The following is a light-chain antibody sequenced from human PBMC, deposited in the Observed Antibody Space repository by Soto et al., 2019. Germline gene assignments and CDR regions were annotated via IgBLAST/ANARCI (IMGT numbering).Light chain of an antibody. V-gene: IGKV1-27*01. Sequence: DIQMTQSPSSLSASVGDRVTITCRASQGISNYLAWYQQKPGKVPELLIYAASTLQSGVPSRFSGSGSGTVFSLTISRLLSQDVAFCYCHKYYHAPTFGGPNKVEIK. CDR3: HKYYHAPT. CDR2: AAS. J-gene: IGKJ4*01. CDR1: QGISNY.